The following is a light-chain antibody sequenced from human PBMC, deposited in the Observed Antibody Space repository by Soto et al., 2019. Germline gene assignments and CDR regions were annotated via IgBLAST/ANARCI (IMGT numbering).Light chain of an antibody. Sequence: EIVMTQSPATLSVSPGERATLSCRAGQNIHTNLAWYQQKPGQAPRLLFYGASTGATGLPARFSGSGSGTEFTLTISDVQPEDFALYYCHQRQSWPRTFGQGTKVDI. V-gene: IGKV3-15*01. CDR3: HQRQSWPRT. CDR2: GAS. J-gene: IGKJ1*01. CDR1: QNIHTN.